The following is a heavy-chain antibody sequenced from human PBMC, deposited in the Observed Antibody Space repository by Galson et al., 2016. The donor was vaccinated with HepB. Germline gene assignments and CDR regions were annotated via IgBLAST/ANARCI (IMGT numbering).Heavy chain of an antibody. CDR2: INSGSNSI. D-gene: IGHD1-1*01. CDR1: GFVFSDYM. Sequence: SLRLSCAASGFVFSDYMMVWIRQIPGKTLEWVSYINSGSNSIFYADSVQGRFTLSRDNDKSSMYLQMDSLRAEDTAIYYCARDRKSGRNGFDLWDQGTQVIVSS. CDR3: ARDRKSGRNGFDL. V-gene: IGHV3-11*01. J-gene: IGHJ4*02.